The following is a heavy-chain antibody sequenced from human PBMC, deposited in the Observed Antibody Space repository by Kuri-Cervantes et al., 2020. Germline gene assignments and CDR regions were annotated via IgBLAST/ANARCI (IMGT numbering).Heavy chain of an antibody. D-gene: IGHD1-26*01. J-gene: IGHJ4*02. CDR3: ARDLRSGSFDY. CDR1: GFTFSSYW. CDR2: INSDGSST. V-gene: IGHV3-74*01. Sequence: GESLKISCAASGFTFSSYWMRWVRQAPGKGLVWVSRINSDGSSTTYADSVKGRFTISRDNAKNTLYLQMNSLRAEDTAVYYCARDLRSGSFDYWGQGTLVTVSS.